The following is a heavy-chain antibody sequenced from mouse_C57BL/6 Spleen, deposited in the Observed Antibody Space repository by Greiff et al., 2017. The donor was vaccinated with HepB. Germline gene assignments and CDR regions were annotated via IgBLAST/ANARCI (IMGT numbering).Heavy chain of an antibody. V-gene: IGHV1-15*01. CDR2: IDPETGGT. J-gene: IGHJ2*01. Sequence: VQLQQSGAELVRPGASVTLSCKASGYTFTDYEMHWVKQTPVHGLEWIGAIDPETGGTAYNQKFKGKAILTADKSSSTAYMELRSLTSEDSAVYYCTPITTVVEDYFDYWGQGTTLTVSS. CDR3: TPITTVVEDYFDY. CDR1: GYTFTDYE. D-gene: IGHD1-1*01.